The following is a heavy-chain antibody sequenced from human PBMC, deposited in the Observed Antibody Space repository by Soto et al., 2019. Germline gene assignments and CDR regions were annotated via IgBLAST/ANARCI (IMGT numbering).Heavy chain of an antibody. V-gene: IGHV3-15*01. CDR2: NKSKTDGGTT. Sequence: EVQLVESGGGLVKPGGSLRLSCAASGFTLTNAWMNWVRQAPGKGLESIGRNKSKTDGGTTDYTAPVKGRFIISRDDSKNTLFLQMSSLQIEDTAVYYCVTDRLVWGQGTLVTVFS. CDR1: GFTLTNAW. J-gene: IGHJ4*02. D-gene: IGHD2-15*01. CDR3: VTDRLV.